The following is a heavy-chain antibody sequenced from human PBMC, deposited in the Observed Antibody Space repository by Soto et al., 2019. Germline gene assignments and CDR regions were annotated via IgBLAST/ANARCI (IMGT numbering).Heavy chain of an antibody. Sequence: ETLSLTCTVSGGSISSYYWSWIRQPPGKGLEWIGYIYYSGSTNYNPSLKSRVTISVDTSKNQFSLKLSSVTAADTAVYYCARVVNYDILTGMGAWFDPWGQGTLVTSPQ. CDR1: GGSISSYY. CDR2: IYYSGST. J-gene: IGHJ5*02. D-gene: IGHD3-9*01. CDR3: ARVVNYDILTGMGAWFDP. V-gene: IGHV4-59*01.